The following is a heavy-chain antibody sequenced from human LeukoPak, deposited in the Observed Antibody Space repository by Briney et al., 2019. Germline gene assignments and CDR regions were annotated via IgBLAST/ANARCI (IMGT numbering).Heavy chain of an antibody. D-gene: IGHD5-24*01. CDR3: ARASGARHTRWFDY. Sequence: SETLSLNCTDLGGSIHDYYWTWIRRPPGKGLEWIGRVQINENNNYNPSLRSRLTLSLDTSKNQFSLNLTSVTAADTAIYYCARASGARHTRWFDYWGQGTLVTVSS. J-gene: IGHJ4*02. CDR2: VQINENN. V-gene: IGHV4-4*07. CDR1: GGSIHDYY.